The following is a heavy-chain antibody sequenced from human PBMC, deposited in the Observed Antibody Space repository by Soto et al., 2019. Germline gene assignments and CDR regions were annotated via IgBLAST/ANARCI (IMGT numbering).Heavy chain of an antibody. V-gene: IGHV6-1*01. CDR1: GDSVSSNSST. Sequence: SQTLSLTCAISGDSVSSNSSTWNWIRQSPSRGLEWLGRTYYRSKWYNDYAVSVKSRITISPDTSKNQFSLQLNSVTPEDTAIYYRTRGGYNWFDPWGKGTLVTVSS. CDR2: TYYRSKWYN. J-gene: IGHJ5*02. CDR3: TRGGYNWFDP.